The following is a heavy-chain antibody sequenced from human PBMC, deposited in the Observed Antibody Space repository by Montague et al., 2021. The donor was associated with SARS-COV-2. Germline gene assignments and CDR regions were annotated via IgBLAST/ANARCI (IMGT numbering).Heavy chain of an antibody. CDR2: IHYSGRT. CDR1: NASFDNYY. Sequence: SETLSLTCTVSNASFDNYYWSWVRQSPGKGLEYIGYIHYSGRTNYNPSLRSRVTISIYTSKNQFSLKLMSVTAAETAIYFCARRIVTYYWYFDLWGRGTLVTVSS. J-gene: IGHJ2*01. CDR3: ARRIVTYYWYFDL. V-gene: IGHV4-59*01. D-gene: IGHD2-15*01.